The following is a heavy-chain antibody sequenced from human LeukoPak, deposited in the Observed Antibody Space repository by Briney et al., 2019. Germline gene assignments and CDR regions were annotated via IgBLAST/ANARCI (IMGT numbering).Heavy chain of an antibody. J-gene: IGHJ4*02. V-gene: IGHV3-23*01. CDR1: GFTFSNYA. CDR2: ITGGGSGI. CDR3: AKWGDYDVLTGYYVSDY. Sequence: GGSLRLSCAASGFTFSNYAMRWVRQAPGKGLGWVSAITGGGSGIYYADSMKSRFTIPRHNSKNTLYLQINSLRAEDTAVYYCAKWGDYDVLTGYYVSDYWGQGTLVTVSS. D-gene: IGHD3-9*01.